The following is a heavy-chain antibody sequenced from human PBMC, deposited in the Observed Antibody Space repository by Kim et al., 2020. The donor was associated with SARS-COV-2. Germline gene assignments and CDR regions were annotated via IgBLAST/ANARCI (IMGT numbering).Heavy chain of an antibody. J-gene: IGHJ6*02. CDR3: ARDPHPSGVVYYYGMDV. V-gene: IGHV1-69*13. CDR2: IIPIFGTA. D-gene: IGHD3-10*01. Sequence: SVKVSCKASGGTFSSYAISWVRQAPGQGLEWMGGIIPIFGTANYAQKFQGRVTITADESTSTAYMELSSLRSEDTAVYYCARDPHPSGVVYYYGMDVWGQGTTVTVSS. CDR1: GGTFSSYA.